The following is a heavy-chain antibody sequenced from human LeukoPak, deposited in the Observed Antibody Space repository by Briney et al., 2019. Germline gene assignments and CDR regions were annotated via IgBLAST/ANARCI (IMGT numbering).Heavy chain of an antibody. J-gene: IGHJ3*02. Sequence: SETPSLTCAVYGGSFSGYYWSWIRQPPGKGLEWIGEINHSGSTNYNPSLKSRVTISVDTSKNQFSLKLSSVTAADTAVYYCARGLGIGAFDIWGQGTMVTVSS. V-gene: IGHV4-34*01. CDR2: INHSGST. D-gene: IGHD7-27*01. CDR3: ARGLGIGAFDI. CDR1: GGSFSGYY.